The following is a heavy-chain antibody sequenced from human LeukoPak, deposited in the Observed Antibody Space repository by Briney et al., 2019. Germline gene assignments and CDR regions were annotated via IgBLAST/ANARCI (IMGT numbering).Heavy chain of an antibody. CDR1: GFFFDKFA. V-gene: IGHV3-66*01. Sequence: GGSLRLSCAASGFFFDKFAMSWVRQAPGKGLEWVSVIYSGGSTYYADSVKGRLTISRDNSKNTLYLQMNSLRAEDTAVYYCARDTGYSSGRGNVDYWGQGTLVTVSS. CDR2: IYSGGST. CDR3: ARDTGYSSGRGNVDY. J-gene: IGHJ4*02. D-gene: IGHD6-19*01.